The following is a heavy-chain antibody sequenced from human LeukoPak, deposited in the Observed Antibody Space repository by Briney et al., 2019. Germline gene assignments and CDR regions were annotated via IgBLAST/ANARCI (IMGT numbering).Heavy chain of an antibody. CDR1: GGSISNYY. CDR2: IYYSGST. Sequence: SETLSLTCTVSGGSISNYYWSWIRQPPGKGLEWIGYIYYSGSTNNNPSLKRRVTISVVTSKNQFSLRLNSLTAADTALYYCSITRRDTIFDHWGQGALVSVSS. V-gene: IGHV4-59*01. CDR3: SITRRDTIFDH. J-gene: IGHJ4*02. D-gene: IGHD5-18*01.